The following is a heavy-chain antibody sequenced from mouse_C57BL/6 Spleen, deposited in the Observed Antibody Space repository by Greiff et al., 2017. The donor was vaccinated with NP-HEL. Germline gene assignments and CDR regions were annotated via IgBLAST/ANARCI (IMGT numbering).Heavy chain of an antibody. CDR2: INPNNGGT. D-gene: IGHD3-2*02. V-gene: IGHV1-53*01. J-gene: IGHJ2*01. CDR3: ARGRQLRLPYYFDY. CDR1: GYTFTSYW. Sequence: VQLQQPGTELVKPGASVKLSCKASGYTFTSYWMHWVKQRPGQGLEWIGNINPNNGGTYYNEKFKNKATLTVDKSSSTAYMQLSSLTSEDSAVYYCARGRQLRLPYYFDYWGQGTTLTVSS.